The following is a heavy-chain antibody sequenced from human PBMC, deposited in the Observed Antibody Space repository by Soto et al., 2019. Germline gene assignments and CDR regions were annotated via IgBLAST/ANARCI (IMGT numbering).Heavy chain of an antibody. CDR1: GGSISSYY. J-gene: IGHJ6*02. Sequence: SETLSLTCTVSGGSISSYYWSWIRQPPGKGLEWIGYIYYSGSTNYNPSLKSRVTISVDTSKNQFSLKLSSVTAADTAVYYCARDGWNLPYYYYYGMDVWGQGTTVTVSS. CDR2: IYYSGST. CDR3: ARDGWNLPYYYYYGMDV. D-gene: IGHD1-1*01. V-gene: IGHV4-59*01.